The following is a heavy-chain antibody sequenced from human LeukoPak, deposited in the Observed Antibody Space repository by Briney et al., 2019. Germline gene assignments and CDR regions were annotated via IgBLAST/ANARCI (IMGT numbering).Heavy chain of an antibody. Sequence: TSSETLSLTCTVSGVSINSNNYYWGWIRQPPGKGLEWIGSIYSSGSAYYNPSLKSRVTISVDTSKNQFSLKLSSVTAADTAVYYCARLVVAMAGIGDYYHGMDVWGQGTTVTVSS. CDR3: ARLVVAMAGIGDYYHGMDV. CDR2: IYSSGSA. D-gene: IGHD6-19*01. J-gene: IGHJ6*02. CDR1: GVSINSNNYY. V-gene: IGHV4-39*01.